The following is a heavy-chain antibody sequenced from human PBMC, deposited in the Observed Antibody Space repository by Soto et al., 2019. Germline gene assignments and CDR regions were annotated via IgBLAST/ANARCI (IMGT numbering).Heavy chain of an antibody. D-gene: IGHD3-9*01. CDR3: AKDSRARYPRDYMDV. CDR1: GFTFSSYA. J-gene: IGHJ6*03. Sequence: GGSLRLSCAASGFTFSSYAMSWVRQAPGKGLEWVSAISGSGGSTYYADSVKGRFTISRDNSKNKLYLQMNSLRAEDTAVYYCAKDSRARYPRDYMDVWGKGTTVTVSS. CDR2: ISGSGGST. V-gene: IGHV3-23*01.